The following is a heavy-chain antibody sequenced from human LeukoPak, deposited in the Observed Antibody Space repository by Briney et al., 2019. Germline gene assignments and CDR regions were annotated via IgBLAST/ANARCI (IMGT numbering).Heavy chain of an antibody. D-gene: IGHD3-9*01. Sequence: PGGSLRLSCAASGFTVSSNYMSWVRQAPGKGLEWVSVIYSGGSTYYADSVKGRFTISRDNSKNTLYLQMNSLRAEDTAVYYCARGGTHYDILTGYFDYWGQGTLVTVSS. J-gene: IGHJ4*02. V-gene: IGHV3-66*01. CDR3: ARGGTHYDILTGYFDY. CDR2: IYSGGST. CDR1: GFTVSSNY.